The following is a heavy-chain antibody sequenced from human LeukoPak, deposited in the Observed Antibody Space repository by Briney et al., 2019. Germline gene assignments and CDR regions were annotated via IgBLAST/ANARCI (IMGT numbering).Heavy chain of an antibody. CDR1: GFTFSTYG. D-gene: IGHD3-16*01. CDR2: IRYDGSDK. V-gene: IGHV3-30*02. Sequence: QPGGSLRLSCAASGFTFSTYGMHWVRQAPGKGLEWVTFIRYDGSDKYYADSVRGRFTISRDNSKNTLFLQMNSLRFDDTAVYYCAQRDDYYESSRAFYDAFDLWGQGIMVTVSS. CDR3: AQRDDYYESSRAFYDAFDL. J-gene: IGHJ3*01.